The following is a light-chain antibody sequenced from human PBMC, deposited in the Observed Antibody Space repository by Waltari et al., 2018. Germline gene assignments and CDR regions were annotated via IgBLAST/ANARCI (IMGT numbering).Light chain of an antibody. CDR1: QSVSKN. CDR3: QQYDLSPRT. Sequence: EIVLTQSPGTLSLSPGERVTLSCRASQSVSKNLAWHQQKPGQAPRLLIYGASSRATGLPDRFSGSGSGTEFTLTINRLEPEDLAVYYCQQYDLSPRTFGQGTRVEI. CDR2: GAS. J-gene: IGKJ1*01. V-gene: IGKV3-20*01.